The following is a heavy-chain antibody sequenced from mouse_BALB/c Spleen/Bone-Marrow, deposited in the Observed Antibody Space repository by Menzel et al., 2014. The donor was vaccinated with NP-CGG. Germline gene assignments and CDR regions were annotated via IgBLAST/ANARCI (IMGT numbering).Heavy chain of an antibody. Sequence: VQLQQSGAELVKPGASVKMSCKASGYTFTSYWMHWVKQRPGQGLEWIGVIDPSDSYTSYNQKFKGKATLTVDTSSSTAYMQLSSLTSEDSAVYYCTRWGTTVVAYYAMDYWSQGTSVTVSS. CDR1: GYTFTSYW. J-gene: IGHJ4*01. CDR3: TRWGTTVVAYYAMDY. V-gene: IGHV1S127*01. CDR2: IDPSDSYT. D-gene: IGHD1-1*01.